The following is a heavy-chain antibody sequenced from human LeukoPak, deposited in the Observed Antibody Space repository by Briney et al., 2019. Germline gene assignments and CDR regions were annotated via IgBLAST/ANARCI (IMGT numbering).Heavy chain of an antibody. CDR1: GYTLTELS. CDR2: FDPEDGET. J-gene: IGHJ4*02. Sequence: ASVKVSCKVSGYTLTELSMHWVRQAPGKGLEWMGGFDPEDGETIYAQKFQGRVTMTEDTSTDTAYMGLSSLRSEDTAVYYCATSGYSSSWYPCPYDYWGQGTLVTVSS. CDR3: ATSGYSSSWYPCPYDY. D-gene: IGHD6-13*01. V-gene: IGHV1-24*01.